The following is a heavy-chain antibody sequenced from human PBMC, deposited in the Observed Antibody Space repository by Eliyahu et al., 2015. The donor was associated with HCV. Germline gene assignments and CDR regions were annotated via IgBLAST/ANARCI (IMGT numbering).Heavy chain of an antibody. CDR3: ARGVAAAGSYRGMDV. CDR2: IIPILGIA. Sequence: EVKKPGSSVKVSCKASGGTFSSYTISWVRQAPGQGLEWMGRIIPILGIANYAQKFQGRVTITADKSTSTAYMELSSLRSEDTAVYYCARGVAAAGSYRGMDVWGQGTTVTVSS. V-gene: IGHV1-69*02. D-gene: IGHD6-13*01. CDR1: GGTFSSYT. J-gene: IGHJ6*02.